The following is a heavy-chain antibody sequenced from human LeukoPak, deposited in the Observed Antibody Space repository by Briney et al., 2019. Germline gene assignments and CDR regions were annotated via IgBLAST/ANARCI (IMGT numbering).Heavy chain of an antibody. CDR3: AKDFRIGYSAHFDY. J-gene: IGHJ4*02. Sequence: ESGGSLRLSCAASGFTFSSYAMSWVRQAPGKGLEWVSAISGSGGSTYYADSVKGRFTISRDNSKNTLYLQMNSLRAEDTAAYYRAKDFRIGYSAHFDYWGQGALVTVSS. D-gene: IGHD2-21*01. CDR2: ISGSGGST. CDR1: GFTFSSYA. V-gene: IGHV3-23*01.